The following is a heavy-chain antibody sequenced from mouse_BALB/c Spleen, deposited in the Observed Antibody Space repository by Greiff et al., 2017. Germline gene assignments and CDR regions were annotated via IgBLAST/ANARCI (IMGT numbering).Heavy chain of an antibody. CDR2: ISDGGSYT. D-gene: IGHD4-1*01. CDR3: ARDSAGTENYFDY. CDR1: GFTFSDYY. J-gene: IGHJ2*01. Sequence: DVHLVESGGGLVKPGGSLKLSCAASGFTFSDYYMSWVRQTPEKRLEWVATISDGGSYTYYPDSVKGRFTISRDNAKNNLYLQMSSLKSEDTAMYYCARDSAGTENYFDYWGQGTTLTVSS. V-gene: IGHV5-4*02.